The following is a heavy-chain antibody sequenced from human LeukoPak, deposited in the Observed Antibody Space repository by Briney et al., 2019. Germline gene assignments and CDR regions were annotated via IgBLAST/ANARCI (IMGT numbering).Heavy chain of an antibody. V-gene: IGHV5-51*01. CDR1: GYRFTSYW. CDR3: ARHARHCYGSGSYAAKSSFDY. Sequence: GESLEISLQGSGYRFTSYWIAWVRQLPGKGLGWMGIIYPGDSDTGYSRSFQGQVNISADKSTSTAYLQWSSRKASDTAMYYCARHARHCYGSGSYAAKSSFDYWGQGTLVTVYS. CDR2: IYPGDSDT. J-gene: IGHJ4*02. D-gene: IGHD3-10*01.